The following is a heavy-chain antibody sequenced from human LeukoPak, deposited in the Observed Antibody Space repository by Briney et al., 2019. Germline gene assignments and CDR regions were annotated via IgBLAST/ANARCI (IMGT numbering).Heavy chain of an antibody. CDR2: MYTNGST. V-gene: IGHV4-4*07. J-gene: IGHJ3*02. CDR1: GGSISSYY. CDR3: ARFLSRRAAFDI. Sequence: SETLSLTCTVSGGSISSYYWRWIRQPAGKGLEWTGRMYTNGSTNYNPSLKSRVTMSVDTSKNQFSLKVSSVTAADTAVYYCARFLSRRAAFDIWGQGTVVTVAS.